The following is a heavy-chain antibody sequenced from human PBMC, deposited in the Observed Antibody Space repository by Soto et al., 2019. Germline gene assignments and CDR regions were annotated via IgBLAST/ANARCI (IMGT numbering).Heavy chain of an antibody. CDR2: IIPIFGTA. CDR3: ASSPARPRYYYYYGMDV. V-gene: IGHV1-69*13. J-gene: IGHJ6*02. Sequence: SVKVSCKXSGGTFSSYAISWVRQAPGQGLEWMGGIIPIFGTANYAQKFQGRVTITADESTSTAYMELSSLRSEDTAVYYCASSPARPRYYYYYGMDVWGQGTTVTVSS. CDR1: GGTFSSYA. D-gene: IGHD6-6*01.